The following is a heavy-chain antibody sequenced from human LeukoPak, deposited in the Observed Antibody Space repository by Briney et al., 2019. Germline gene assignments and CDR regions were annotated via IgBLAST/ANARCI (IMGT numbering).Heavy chain of an antibody. CDR1: GYSFTSYW. CDR2: IDPSDSYT. V-gene: IGHV5-10-1*01. D-gene: IGHD3-9*01. Sequence: GESLKISCKGSGYSFTSYWISWVRQMPGKGLEWIGRIDPSDSYTNYSPSFQGHVTISADKSISTAYLQWSSLKASDTAMYYCARHPPPTYYDILTGYYSYNWFDPWGQGTLVTVSS. CDR3: ARHPPPTYYDILTGYYSYNWFDP. J-gene: IGHJ5*02.